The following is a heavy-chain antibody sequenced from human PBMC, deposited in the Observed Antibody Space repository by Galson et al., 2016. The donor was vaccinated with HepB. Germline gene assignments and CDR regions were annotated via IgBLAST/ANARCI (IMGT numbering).Heavy chain of an antibody. Sequence: SVKVSCKASGYTFTSYAISWVRQAPRKGLEWVGGLDPEDGKTIYAQQFQGRVTLTEDTSTDTAYMEVRSLRFEDTAVYYCSTVLAGWNDGDYWGQGTLVTVSS. CDR1: GYTFTSYA. J-gene: IGHJ4*02. CDR2: LDPEDGKT. CDR3: STVLAGWNDGDY. V-gene: IGHV1-24*01. D-gene: IGHD1-1*01.